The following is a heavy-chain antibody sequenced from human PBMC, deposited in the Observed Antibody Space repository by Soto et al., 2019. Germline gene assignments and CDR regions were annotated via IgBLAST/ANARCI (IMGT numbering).Heavy chain of an antibody. V-gene: IGHV3-53*01. Sequence: GGSLRLSCAASGFTVSSNYMSWVRQAPGKGLEWVSVIYSGGSTYYADSVKGRFTISRDNSKNTLYLQMNSLRAEDTAVYYCARGYSSSDAFDICGQGTMVTVSS. J-gene: IGHJ3*02. D-gene: IGHD6-13*01. CDR3: ARGYSSSDAFDI. CDR1: GFTVSSNY. CDR2: IYSGGST.